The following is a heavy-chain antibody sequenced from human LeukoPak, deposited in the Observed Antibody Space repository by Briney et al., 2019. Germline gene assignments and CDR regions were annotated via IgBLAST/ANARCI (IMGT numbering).Heavy chain of an antibody. D-gene: IGHD6-19*01. J-gene: IGHJ4*02. CDR2: MSGSGTTT. CDR1: GFTFSSYA. V-gene: IGHV3-23*01. Sequence: GGSLRLSCAASGFTFSSYAMTWVRQAPGKGLEWVAAMSGSGTTTHSADSAKGRFTISRDNSKNTLYVEMSSLRAEDTAVYYCAKFFAPSGGASGWPWTIDCWGQGTLVTVSS. CDR3: AKFFAPSGGASGWPWTIDC.